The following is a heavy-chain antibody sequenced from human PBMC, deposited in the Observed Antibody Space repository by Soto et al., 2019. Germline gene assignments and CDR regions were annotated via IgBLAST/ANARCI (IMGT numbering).Heavy chain of an antibody. CDR2: IYYSGST. V-gene: IGHV4-59*08. CDR3: ARSFLRGTFDY. CDR1: GGSISSYY. Sequence: SETLSLTCTVSGGSISSYYWSWIRQPPGKGLEWIGYIYYSGSTSYNPSLKSRVTISVDTSKNQFSLKLSSVTAADTAVHYCARSFLRGTFDYWGQGTLVTVSS. D-gene: IGHD4-17*01. J-gene: IGHJ4*02.